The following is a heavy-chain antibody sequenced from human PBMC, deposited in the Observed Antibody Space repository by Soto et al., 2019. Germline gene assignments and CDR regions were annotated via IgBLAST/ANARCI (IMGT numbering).Heavy chain of an antibody. D-gene: IGHD6-19*01. V-gene: IGHV3-7*01. CDR2: IKQDGSAK. Sequence: EVQLVESGGGLVQPGGSLRLSCAASGFTFSSYWMTWVRQAPGKGLEWVANIKQDGSAKYYVDSVKGRFTISRDNARNSLYLQMTSLRAEDPAMYYCASWLKTSGWYVLLEGSFDYWGQGTLVTVSS. CDR1: GFTFSSYW. J-gene: IGHJ4*02. CDR3: ASWLKTSGWYVLLEGSFDY.